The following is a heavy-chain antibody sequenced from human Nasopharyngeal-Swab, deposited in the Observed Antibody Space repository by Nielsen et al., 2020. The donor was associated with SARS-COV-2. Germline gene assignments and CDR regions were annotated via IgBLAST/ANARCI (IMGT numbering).Heavy chain of an antibody. CDR2: IYDSGST. J-gene: IGHJ4*02. Sequence: WIRQPPGKGLEWIGYIYDSGSTNYNPSLKSRVTISVDTSKNQFSLKLSSVTAADTAVYYCARIFPYSSSWYGKYYFDYWGQGTLVTVSS. CDR3: ARIFPYSSSWYGKYYFDY. D-gene: IGHD6-13*01. V-gene: IGHV4-4*08.